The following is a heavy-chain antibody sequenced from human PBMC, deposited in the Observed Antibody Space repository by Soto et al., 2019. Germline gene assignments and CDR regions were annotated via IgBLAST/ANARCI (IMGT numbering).Heavy chain of an antibody. CDR2: ISGGGETT. V-gene: IGHV3-11*01. CDR3: AGAPFNYASDY. CDR1: GFIFSHHY. D-gene: IGHD2-2*01. Sequence: GGSLRLSCTASGFIFSHHYMTWIRQAPGKGLEWVSYISGGGETTHYANSVRGRFTVSRDNARNLVYLQMNSLGPEDTAVYYSAGAPFNYASDYWCQETLVAVSS. J-gene: IGHJ4*01.